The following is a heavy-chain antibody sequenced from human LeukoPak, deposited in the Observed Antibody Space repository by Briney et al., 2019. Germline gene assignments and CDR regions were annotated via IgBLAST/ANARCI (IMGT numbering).Heavy chain of an antibody. CDR1: GGSISNSNYY. CDR3: ARLPAYCSTTSCSFDS. D-gene: IGHD2-2*01. J-gene: IGHJ4*02. CDR2: IYYSGST. Sequence: PSETLSLTCTVSGGSISNSNYYWGWIRQPPGKGLEWIGSIYYSGSTYYNPSLKSRVTISVDTSKNQFSLKLTSVTAADTAVYYCARLPAYCSTTSCSFDSWGQGTLVAVSS. V-gene: IGHV4-39*01.